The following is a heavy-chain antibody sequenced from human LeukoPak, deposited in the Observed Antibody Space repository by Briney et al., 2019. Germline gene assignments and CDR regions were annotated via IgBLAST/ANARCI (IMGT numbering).Heavy chain of an antibody. CDR1: GYTFTSYY. CDR3: ARASKDIVVVVAAYIDY. V-gene: IGHV1-46*01. Sequence: ASVKVSCKASGYTFTSYYMHWVRQAPGQGLEWMGIINPSGGSTSYAQKFQGRITMTRDTSTSTVYMELSRLRSDDTAVYYCARASKDIVVVVAAYIDYWGQGTLVTVSS. J-gene: IGHJ4*02. D-gene: IGHD2-15*01. CDR2: INPSGGST.